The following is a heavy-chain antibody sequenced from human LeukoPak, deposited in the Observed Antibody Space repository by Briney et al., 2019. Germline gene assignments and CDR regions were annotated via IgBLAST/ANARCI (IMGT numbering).Heavy chain of an antibody. CDR1: GGSFSGYY. D-gene: IGHD2-2*01. CDR3: ARERGGVVVPAAPLDP. CDR2: INHSGST. V-gene: IGHV4-34*01. Sequence: SETLSLTCAVYGGSFSGYYWNWIRQPPGKGLEWIGEINHSGSTNYNPSLKSRVTISVDTSKNQFSLKLSSVTAADTAVYYCARERGGVVVPAAPLDPWGQGILVTVSS. J-gene: IGHJ5*02.